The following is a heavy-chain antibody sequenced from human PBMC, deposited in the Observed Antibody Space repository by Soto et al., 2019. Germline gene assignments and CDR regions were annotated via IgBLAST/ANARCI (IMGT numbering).Heavy chain of an antibody. CDR2: IIPSFVTA. V-gene: IGHV1-69*01. Sequence: QVQLVQSGAEVKKPGSSVKVSCKASGGTFSSYAISWVRQAPGQGLEWMGGIIPSFVTANYAQKFQGRVTITAGESTSTAYMELSSLRSADTAVYYCAREGGWRGGMDVWGQGTTVTVSS. CDR1: GGTFSSYA. CDR3: AREGGWRGGMDV. J-gene: IGHJ6*02. D-gene: IGHD3-16*01.